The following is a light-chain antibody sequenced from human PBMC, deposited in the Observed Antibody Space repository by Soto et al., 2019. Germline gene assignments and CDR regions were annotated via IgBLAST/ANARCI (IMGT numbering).Light chain of an antibody. CDR1: RGISSN. CDR2: DAS. V-gene: IGKV3-15*01. J-gene: IGKJ4*01. CDR3: QQFSSYPLT. Sequence: IVMTQSPATLSVSPGERATLSCRASRGISSNLAWYQQKPGQAPRLLIYDASTRATGIPARFSGSGSGTEFTLTISSLQSEDFAVYYCQQFSSYPLTFGGGTKVEIK.